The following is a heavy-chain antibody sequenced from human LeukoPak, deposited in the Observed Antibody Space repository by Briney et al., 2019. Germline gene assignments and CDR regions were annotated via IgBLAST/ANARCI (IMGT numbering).Heavy chain of an antibody. CDR3: AKDHRFPVVTAIAPGGYFDY. CDR1: GFTFSGYW. Sequence: GGSLRLSCAASGFTFSGYWMHWVRQAPGKGLEWVSIIYSGGSTYYADSVMGRFTISRDNSKNTLYLQMNSLRAEDTAVYYCAKDHRFPVVTAIAPGGYFDYWGQGTLVTVSS. J-gene: IGHJ4*02. V-gene: IGHV3-66*02. CDR2: IYSGGST. D-gene: IGHD2-21*02.